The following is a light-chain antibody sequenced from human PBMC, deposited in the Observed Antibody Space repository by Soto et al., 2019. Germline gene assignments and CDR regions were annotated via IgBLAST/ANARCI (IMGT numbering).Light chain of an antibody. CDR3: MQGTHWPTWT. V-gene: IGKV2-30*01. CDR1: RSLLYSDGNIY. J-gene: IGKJ1*01. CDR2: RVS. Sequence: EVLVTQSPLYLPVTLGQPASISCRSTRSLLYSDGNIYLNWFHQRPGQPPRRLIHRVSNRDSGVPDRFSGSGSETDFTLKISRVEAEDVGIYYCMQGTHWPTWTFGQGTRVDVK.